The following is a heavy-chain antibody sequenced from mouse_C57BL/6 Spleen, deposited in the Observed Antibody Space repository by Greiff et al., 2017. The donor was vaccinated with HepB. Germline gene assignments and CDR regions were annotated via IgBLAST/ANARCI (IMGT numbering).Heavy chain of an antibody. CDR1: GFSLTSYG. J-gene: IGHJ4*01. CDR2: IWRGGST. Sequence: VQLVESGPGLVQPSQSLSITCTVSGFSLTSYGVHWVRQSPGKGLEWLGVIWRGGSTDYNAAFMSRLSITKDNSKSQVFFKMNSLQADDTAIYYCAKTRTGNYAMDYWGQGTSVTVSS. D-gene: IGHD4-1*01. CDR3: AKTRTGNYAMDY. V-gene: IGHV2-5*01.